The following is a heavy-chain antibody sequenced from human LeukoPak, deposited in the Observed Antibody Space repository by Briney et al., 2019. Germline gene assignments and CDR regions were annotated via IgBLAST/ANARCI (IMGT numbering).Heavy chain of an antibody. Sequence: SDTLSLTCSVSGRSISSSSYYWAWIRQPPGKVLEWSGTMYYSVSAYYNPTLRSRVTVSVDTSKSQFALKLTSVTAADTAVYYCARDFWSGYDWFGPWGQGNLVTVSS. V-gene: IGHV4-39*01. CDR1: GRSISSSSYY. CDR3: ARDFWSGYDWFGP. D-gene: IGHD3-3*01. J-gene: IGHJ5*02. CDR2: MYYSVSA.